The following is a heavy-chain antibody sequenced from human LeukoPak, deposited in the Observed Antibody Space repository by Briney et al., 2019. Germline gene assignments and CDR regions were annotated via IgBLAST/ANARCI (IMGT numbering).Heavy chain of an antibody. D-gene: IGHD6-19*01. V-gene: IGHV3-23*01. J-gene: IGHJ4*02. CDR3: AKEKSVAGTEFDY. CDR1: GLTFSSYA. Sequence: GGSLRLSCAASGLTFSSYAMSWVRQAPGKGLEWVSAITDSGGSTYYVDSVKGRFTISRDNSKNTLYLQMNSLRAEDTAVYYCAKEKSVAGTEFDYWGQGALVTVSS. CDR2: ITDSGGST.